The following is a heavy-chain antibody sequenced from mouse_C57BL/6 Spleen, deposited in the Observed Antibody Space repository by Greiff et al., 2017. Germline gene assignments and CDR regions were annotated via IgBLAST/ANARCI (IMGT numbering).Heavy chain of an antibody. Sequence: QVQLQQSGAELVKPGASVKLSCKASGYTFTSYWMHWVKQRPGQGLEWIGYINPSRGYIKYNQKFKDKATLTADNSASTAYMQLSSQTYDDSAVYYCERNYYENAMDYWGQGTSVTVSS. CDR3: ERNYYENAMDY. V-gene: IGHV1-7*01. D-gene: IGHD2-4*01. CDR1: GYTFTSYW. J-gene: IGHJ4*01. CDR2: INPSRGYI.